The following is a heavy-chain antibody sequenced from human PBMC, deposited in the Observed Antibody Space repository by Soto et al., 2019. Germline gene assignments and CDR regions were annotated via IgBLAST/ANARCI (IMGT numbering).Heavy chain of an antibody. J-gene: IGHJ6*02. Sequence: QMQLQQWGAGLLKASETLSLTCCVSGGSFSGYYLAWIRQPPGKGLEWIGEINHAGSTKYHPSLKSRVVLSVDLSNTHFSLRLRSVTAADTAVYFCARQSGPAYRYGMDIWGQGTTVTVSS. CDR2: INHAGST. D-gene: IGHD1-1*01. CDR3: ARQSGPAYRYGMDI. CDR1: GGSFSGYY. V-gene: IGHV4-34*02.